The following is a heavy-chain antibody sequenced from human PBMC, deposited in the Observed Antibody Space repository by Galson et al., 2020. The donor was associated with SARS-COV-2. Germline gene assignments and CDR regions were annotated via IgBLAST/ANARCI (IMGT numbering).Heavy chain of an antibody. J-gene: IGHJ6*03. D-gene: IGHD2-2*01. CDR1: GFTFSSYS. V-gene: IGHV3-21*01. CDR2: ISSSSSYI. CDR3: ARDLPQDSVVGPAAPYYYYYYMDV. Sequence: GGSLRLSCAASGFTFSSYSMNWVRQAQGKGLEWVSSISSSSSYIYYADSVKGRFTISRENAKNSLYLQMNSLRAEDTAVDYCARDLPQDSVVGPAAPYYYYYYMDVWGQGTTVTVSS.